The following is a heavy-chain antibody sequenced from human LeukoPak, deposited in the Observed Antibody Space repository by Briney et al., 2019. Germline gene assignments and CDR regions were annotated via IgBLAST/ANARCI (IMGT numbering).Heavy chain of an antibody. J-gene: IGHJ6*02. CDR3: AREGYGSGSYFDYYYYYGMDV. V-gene: IGHV4-4*02. D-gene: IGHD3-10*01. CDR1: GGSISSSNW. CDR2: IYHSGST. Sequence: SETLSLTCAVSGGSISSSNWWSWVRQPPGKGLEWIGEIYHSGSTNYNPSLKSRVTISVDKSKNQFSLKLSSVTAADTVVYYCAREGYGSGSYFDYYYYYGMDVWGQGTTVTVSS.